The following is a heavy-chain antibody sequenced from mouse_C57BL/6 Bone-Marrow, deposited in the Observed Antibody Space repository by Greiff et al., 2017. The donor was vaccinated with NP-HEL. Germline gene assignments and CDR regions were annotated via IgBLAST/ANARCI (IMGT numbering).Heavy chain of an antibody. CDR1: GYTFTSYW. J-gene: IGHJ2*01. D-gene: IGHD1-1*01. CDR3: ARRPQAYYGSSFYFDY. CDR2: IDPSDSYT. V-gene: IGHV1-59*01. Sequence: VQLQQPGAELVRPGTSVKLSCKASGYTFTSYWMHWVKQRPGQGLEWIGVIDPSDSYTNYNQKFKGKATLTVDTSSSTAYMQLSSLTSEDSAVYYCARRPQAYYGSSFYFDYWGQGTTLTVSS.